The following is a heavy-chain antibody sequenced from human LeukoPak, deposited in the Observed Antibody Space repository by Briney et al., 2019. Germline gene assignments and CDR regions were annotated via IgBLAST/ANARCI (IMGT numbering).Heavy chain of an antibody. V-gene: IGHV4-34*01. J-gene: IGHJ4*02. Sequence: PSETLSLTCAVYGGSFSGYYWSWIRQPPGKGLEWIGEINHSGSTNYNPSLKSRVTISVDTSKNQFSLKLSSVTAADTAVYYRARGLRGYNPWLDYWGQGTLVTVSS. CDR2: INHSGST. D-gene: IGHD5-24*01. CDR1: GGSFSGYY. CDR3: ARGLRGYNPWLDY.